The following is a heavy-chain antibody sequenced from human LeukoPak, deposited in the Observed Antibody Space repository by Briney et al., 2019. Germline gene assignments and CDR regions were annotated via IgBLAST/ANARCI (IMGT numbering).Heavy chain of an antibody. V-gene: IGHV1-18*01. Sequence: ASVKVSCKASGGTFSSYAISWVRQAPGQGLEWMGWISAYNGNTNYAQKLQGRVTMTTDTSTSTAYMELRSLRSDDTAVYYCARAVTTRGYNWFDPWGQGTLVTVSS. D-gene: IGHD4-17*01. CDR2: ISAYNGNT. CDR3: ARAVTTRGYNWFDP. CDR1: GGTFSSYA. J-gene: IGHJ5*02.